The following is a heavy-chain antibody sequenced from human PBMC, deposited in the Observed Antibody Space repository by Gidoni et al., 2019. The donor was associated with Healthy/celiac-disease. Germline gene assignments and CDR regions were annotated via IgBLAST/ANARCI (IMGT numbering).Heavy chain of an antibody. CDR2: ISGRGGST. CDR3: ANHMTTVTG. Sequence: EVQLLESGGGLVQPGGSLRLSCAASGFTFRSYAMSWVRQAPGKGLEWGSAISGRGGSTYYADSGKGRFTISRDNSKNTLYLQMNSLRAEDTAVYYCANHMTTVTGWGQGTLVTVSS. V-gene: IGHV3-23*01. CDR1: GFTFRSYA. J-gene: IGHJ4*02. D-gene: IGHD4-17*01.